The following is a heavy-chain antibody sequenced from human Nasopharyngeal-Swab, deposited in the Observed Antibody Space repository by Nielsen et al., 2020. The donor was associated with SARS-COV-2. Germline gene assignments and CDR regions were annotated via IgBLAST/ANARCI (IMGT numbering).Heavy chain of an antibody. Sequence: GESLKISCAASGFSFSIYGMSWVRQAPGKGLEWVSYISSGSSTIYYADSVKGRFTISRDNSENTLYLQMNSLRAADTAVYYCARGDSTSWWNSYWGQGTLVTVSS. CDR1: GFSFSIYG. CDR3: ARGDSTSWWNSY. V-gene: IGHV3-48*01. D-gene: IGHD2-2*01. CDR2: ISSGSSTI. J-gene: IGHJ4*02.